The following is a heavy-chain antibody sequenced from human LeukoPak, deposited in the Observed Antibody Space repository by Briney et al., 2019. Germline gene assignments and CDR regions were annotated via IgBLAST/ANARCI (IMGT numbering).Heavy chain of an antibody. CDR1: GGSISSYY. D-gene: IGHD1-1*01. V-gene: IGHV4-4*07. Sequence: SETLSLTCTVSGGSISSYYWSWIRQPAGKGLEWLGRIYTSGSANYKSSLKSRVTMSVDTSKNQFSLNLTSVTAADTAVYYCARDSESTAGRSFDFWGQGTLVTVS. CDR2: IYTSGSA. J-gene: IGHJ4*02. CDR3: ARDSESTAGRSFDF.